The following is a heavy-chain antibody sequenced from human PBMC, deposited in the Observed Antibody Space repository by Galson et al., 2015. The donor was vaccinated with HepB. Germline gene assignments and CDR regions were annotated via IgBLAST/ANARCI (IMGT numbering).Heavy chain of an antibody. CDR3: ARPTIFGTQERYFDY. Sequence: SLRLSCAASGFTFSSYWMSWVRRAPGKGLEWVANIKQDGSEKYYVDSVKGRFTISRDNAKNSLYLQMNSLRAEDTAVYYCARPTIFGTQERYFDYWGQGTLVTVSS. CDR2: IKQDGSEK. J-gene: IGHJ4*02. CDR1: GFTFSSYW. D-gene: IGHD3-3*01. V-gene: IGHV3-7*05.